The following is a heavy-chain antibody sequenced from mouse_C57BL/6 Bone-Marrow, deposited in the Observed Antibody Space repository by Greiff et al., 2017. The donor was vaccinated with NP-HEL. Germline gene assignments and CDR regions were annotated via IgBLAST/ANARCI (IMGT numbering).Heavy chain of an antibody. CDR1: GYTFTSYW. J-gene: IGHJ4*01. CDR3: ARKGPYYYGDY. V-gene: IGHV1-69*01. Sequence: QVQLQQPGAELVMPGASVKLSCKASGYTFTSYWMHWVKQRPGQGLEWIGEIDPSDSYTNYNQKFKGKSTLTVDKSSSTAYMQLSSLPSEDSAVYYCARKGPYYYGDYWGQGTSVTVSS. D-gene: IGHD1-1*01. CDR2: IDPSDSYT.